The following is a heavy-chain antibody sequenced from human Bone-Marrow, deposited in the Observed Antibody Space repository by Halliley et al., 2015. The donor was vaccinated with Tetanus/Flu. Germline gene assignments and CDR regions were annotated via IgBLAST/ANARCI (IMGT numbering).Heavy chain of an antibody. V-gene: IGHV4-61*03. CDR3: AKDTASRWFYL. D-gene: IGHD6-13*01. CDR2: FYDSGSP. Sequence: KGLEWLGPFYDSGSPDYTPSLKTRVTISLDTSKTHFSLKLTSVTAADTAVYYCAKDTASRWFYLWGQGILVTVSS. J-gene: IGHJ5*02.